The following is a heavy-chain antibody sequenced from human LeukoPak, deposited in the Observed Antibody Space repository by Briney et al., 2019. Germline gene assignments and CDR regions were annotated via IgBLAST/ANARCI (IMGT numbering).Heavy chain of an antibody. CDR1: GFTFSDYY. CDR3: ATREGYSSGWFDY. CDR2: ISSSGSTI. Sequence: GGSLRLSCAASGFTFSDYYMSWIRQAPGKGLGWVSYISSSGSTIYYADSVKGRFTISRDNAKNSLYLQMNSLRAEDTAVYYCATREGYSSGWFDYWGQGTLVTVSS. J-gene: IGHJ4*02. V-gene: IGHV3-11*01. D-gene: IGHD6-19*01.